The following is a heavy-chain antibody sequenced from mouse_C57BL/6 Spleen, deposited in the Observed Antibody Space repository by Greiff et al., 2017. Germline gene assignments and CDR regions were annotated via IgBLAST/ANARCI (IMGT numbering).Heavy chain of an antibody. J-gene: IGHJ1*03. CDR2: IDPNSGGT. CDR1: GYTFTSYW. CDR3: ASKGTTMVTHWYFDV. Sequence: VQLQQPGAELVKPGASVKLSCKASGYTFTSYWMHWVKQRPGRGLEWIGRIDPNSGGTKYNEKFKSKATLTVDKPSSTAYMQLSSLTSEDSAVYYCASKGTTMVTHWYFDVWGTGTTVTVSS. V-gene: IGHV1-72*01. D-gene: IGHD2-2*01.